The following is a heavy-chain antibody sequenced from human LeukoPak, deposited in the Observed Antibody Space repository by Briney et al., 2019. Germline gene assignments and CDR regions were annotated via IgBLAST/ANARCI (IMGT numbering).Heavy chain of an antibody. CDR2: ISGSGGST. CDR3: AKLSVQVVAGNFDY. D-gene: IGHD2-15*01. V-gene: IGHV3-23*01. CDR1: GFAFSSYA. Sequence: GGSLRLSCAASGFAFSSYAMSWVRQSPGKGLEWVSAISGSGGSTYYADSVKGRFTISRDNSKNTLYLQLNSLRAEDTAVYYCAKLSVQVVAGNFDYWGQGTLVTASS. J-gene: IGHJ4*02.